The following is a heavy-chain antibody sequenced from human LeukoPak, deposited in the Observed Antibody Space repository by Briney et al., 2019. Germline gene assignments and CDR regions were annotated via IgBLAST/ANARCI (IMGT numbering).Heavy chain of an antibody. CDR2: IYPCDSDT. D-gene: IGHD2-15*01. V-gene: IGHV5-51*01. Sequence: GESLKISCQGSGYSFTSYWIGWVRQMTRKSLEWMGIIYPCDSDTRYSPSFQGQVTISADKSISTAYLQWSSLKASDTAMYYCAKGYCSGGSCRRYYGMDVWGKGTTVTVSS. J-gene: IGHJ6*04. CDR3: AKGYCSGGSCRRYYGMDV. CDR1: GYSFTSYW.